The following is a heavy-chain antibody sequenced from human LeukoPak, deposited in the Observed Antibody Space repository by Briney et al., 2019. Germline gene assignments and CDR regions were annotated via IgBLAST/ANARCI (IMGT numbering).Heavy chain of an antibody. CDR3: ARSRTMVRGAMLYYFDY. Sequence: QPGGSLRLSCAVSGFTFSSYAMSWVRQAPGKGLEWVSAISGSGGSTYYADSVKGRFTISRDNSKNTLYLQMNSLRAEDTAVYYCARSRTMVRGAMLYYFDYWGQGTLVTVSS. J-gene: IGHJ4*02. CDR1: GFTFSSYA. D-gene: IGHD3-10*01. CDR2: ISGSGGST. V-gene: IGHV3-23*01.